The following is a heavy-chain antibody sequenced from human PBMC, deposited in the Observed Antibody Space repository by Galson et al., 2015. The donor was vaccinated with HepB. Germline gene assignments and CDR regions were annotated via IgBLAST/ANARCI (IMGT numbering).Heavy chain of an antibody. V-gene: IGHV3-23*01. D-gene: IGHD1-26*01. CDR1: GFRFNSYA. J-gene: IGHJ6*03. CDR2: FSGSTGGT. Sequence: SLRLSCAASGFRFNSYAMSWVRQAPGKGLEWVSSFSGSTGGTYYVDSVKGRFTVSRDDSKNTLSLQMDSLRVDDTAVFYCARHTGGAAIYSHMDRWGKGTTVTVSS. CDR3: ARHTGGAAIYSHMDR.